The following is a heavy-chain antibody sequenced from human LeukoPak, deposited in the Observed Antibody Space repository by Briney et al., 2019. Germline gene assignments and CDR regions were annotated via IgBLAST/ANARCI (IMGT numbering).Heavy chain of an antibody. V-gene: IGHV3-11*05. CDR2: ISSSSSYT. Sequence: GGSLRLSCAASGFTFSDHYMSWIRRAPGKGLEWLSYISSSSSYTNYADSVKGRFTISRDNAKNSLYLQMNSLRVEDTAVYYCARVRYSYGFGFDYWGQGTLVTVSS. J-gene: IGHJ4*02. CDR3: ARVRYSYGFGFDY. CDR1: GFTFSDHY. D-gene: IGHD5-18*01.